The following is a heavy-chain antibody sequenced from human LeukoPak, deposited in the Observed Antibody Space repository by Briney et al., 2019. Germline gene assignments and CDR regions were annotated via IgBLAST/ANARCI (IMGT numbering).Heavy chain of an antibody. D-gene: IGHD3-10*01. V-gene: IGHV3-30-3*01. CDR1: GFSFHYYA. J-gene: IGHJ4*02. CDR3: ARPIDNGSGSYYFPY. Sequence: PGRSLRLSCAASGFSFHYYAMHWVRQAPGKGLGWVAVISYDGTNEYYADSVKGRLTISRDNSKNTLYMQMNSLRPEDTAVYYCARPIDNGSGSYYFPYWGQGTLVTVSS. CDR2: ISYDGTNE.